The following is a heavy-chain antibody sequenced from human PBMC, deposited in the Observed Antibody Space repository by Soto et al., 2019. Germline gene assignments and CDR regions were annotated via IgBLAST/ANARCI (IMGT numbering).Heavy chain of an antibody. CDR3: ARGRGRMVGYDSSGYYYGCWFDP. Sequence: ALVTLCLPLGVLWGTFIGYYCSWILQPPGKGLEWDWEINHSGSTNYNPSLKSRVTISVDTSKNQFSLKLSSVTAADTAVYYCARGRGRMVGYDSSGYYYGCWFDPWGQGTLVTVSS. CDR2: INHSGST. V-gene: IGHV4-34*01. D-gene: IGHD3-22*01. CDR1: WGTFIGYY. J-gene: IGHJ5*02.